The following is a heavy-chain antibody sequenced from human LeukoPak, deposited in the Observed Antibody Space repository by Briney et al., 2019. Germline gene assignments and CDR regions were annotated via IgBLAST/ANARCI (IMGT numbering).Heavy chain of an antibody. CDR3: AREGYYYGSGSYPFDY. CDR1: GFTFSSYA. V-gene: IGHV3-30*04. CDR2: ISYDGSNK. Sequence: GGSLRLSCAASGFTFSSYAMHWVRQAPGKGLEWVAVISYDGSNKYYADSVKGRCTISRDNSKNTLYLQMNSLRAEDTAVYYCAREGYYYGSGSYPFDYWGQGTLVTVSS. D-gene: IGHD3-10*01. J-gene: IGHJ4*02.